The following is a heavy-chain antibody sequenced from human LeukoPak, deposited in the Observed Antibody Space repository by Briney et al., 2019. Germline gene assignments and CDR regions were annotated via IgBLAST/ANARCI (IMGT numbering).Heavy chain of an antibody. D-gene: IGHD4-17*01. Sequence: PGGSLRLSCAASGFTFSSYGMHWVRQAPGKGLEWVAVISYDGSNKYYADSVKGRFTISRDNSKNTLYLQMNSLRAEDTAVYYCIKGYGDYVYYFDYWGQGTLVTVSS. V-gene: IGHV3-30*03. CDR3: IKGYGDYVYYFDY. CDR1: GFTFSSYG. CDR2: ISYDGSNK. J-gene: IGHJ4*02.